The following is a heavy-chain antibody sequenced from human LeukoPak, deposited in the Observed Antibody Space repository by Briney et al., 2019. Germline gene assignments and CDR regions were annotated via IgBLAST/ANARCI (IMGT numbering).Heavy chain of an antibody. Sequence: QPGGSLRLSCAASGFTFSTYWMHWVRQAPGKGLVWVSLINSGGDDTRYADSVKGRFTISRDIAKNTLYLQMNSLRAEDTAVYYCARRIGYSSGHSAVYYFDYWGQGTLVTVSS. V-gene: IGHV3-74*01. J-gene: IGHJ4*02. CDR1: GFTFSTYW. CDR3: ARRIGYSSGHSAVYYFDY. CDR2: INSGGDDT. D-gene: IGHD6-19*01.